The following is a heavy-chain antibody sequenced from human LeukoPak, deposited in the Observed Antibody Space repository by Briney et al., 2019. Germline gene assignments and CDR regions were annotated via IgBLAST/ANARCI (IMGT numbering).Heavy chain of an antibody. J-gene: IGHJ4*02. V-gene: IGHV4-39*02. CDR1: GGSISSSIYY. CDR3: ARETGDYYDSSGYLGY. Sequence: SETLSLTCTVSGGSISSSIYYWGWIRQPPGKGLEWIGSIYYSGSTYYNPSLKSRVTISVDTSKNQFSLKLSSVTAADTAVYYCARETGDYYDSSGYLGYWGQGTLVTVSS. D-gene: IGHD3-22*01. CDR2: IYYSGST.